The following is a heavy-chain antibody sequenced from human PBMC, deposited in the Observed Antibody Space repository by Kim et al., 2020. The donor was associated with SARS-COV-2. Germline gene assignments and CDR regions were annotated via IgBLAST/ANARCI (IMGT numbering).Heavy chain of an antibody. CDR2: IYYSGST. D-gene: IGHD6-13*01. V-gene: IGHV4-31*03. CDR3: AAAEGLYSSSWYRDY. Sequence: SETLSLTCTVSGGSISSGGYYWSWIRQHPGKGLEWIGYIYYSGSTYYNPSLKSRVTISVDTSKNQFSLKLSSVTAADTAVYYCAAAEGLYSSSWYRDYWGQGTLVTVSS. J-gene: IGHJ4*02. CDR1: GGSISSGGYY.